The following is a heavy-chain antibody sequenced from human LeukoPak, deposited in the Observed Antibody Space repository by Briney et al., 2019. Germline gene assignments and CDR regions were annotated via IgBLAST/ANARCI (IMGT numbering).Heavy chain of an antibody. V-gene: IGHV3-66*04. CDR1: GFTVSSNY. CDR3: ARPGWDRGPSAFDY. D-gene: IGHD1-26*01. Sequence: GGSLRLSCAASGFTVSSNYMSWVRQAPGKGLEWVSVIYSGGSTYYADSVKGRFTISRDNSKNTLYLQMNSLRAEDTAVYYCARPGWDRGPSAFDYWGQGTLVTVSS. J-gene: IGHJ4*02. CDR2: IYSGGST.